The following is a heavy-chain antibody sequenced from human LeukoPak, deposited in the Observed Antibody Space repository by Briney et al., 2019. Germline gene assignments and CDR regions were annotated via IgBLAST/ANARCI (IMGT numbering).Heavy chain of an antibody. V-gene: IGHV3-30*02. Sequence: GRSLRLSCAASGFTFSSYGMHWVRQAPGKGLEWVAFIRYDGSNNYYADSVKGRFTISRDNSKNTLYLQMNSLRAEDTAVYSCAKDQWLVLDYWGQGTLVTVSS. CDR3: AKDQWLVLDY. CDR2: IRYDGSNN. CDR1: GFTFSSYG. D-gene: IGHD6-19*01. J-gene: IGHJ4*02.